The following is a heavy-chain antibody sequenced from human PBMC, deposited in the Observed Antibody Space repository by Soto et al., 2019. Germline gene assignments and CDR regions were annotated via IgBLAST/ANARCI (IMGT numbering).Heavy chain of an antibody. Sequence: EVQLVESGGGLVQPGGSLRLSCAASGFTFTSYAMHWVRQAPGKGLEYVSAISGYGERKYYANSVRGRFTISRDNSKNTVYLQMGSLRTEDMAVYYCARDLSGGGLDYWGQGTLVTVSS. CDR3: ARDLSGGGLDY. V-gene: IGHV3-64*01. CDR1: GFTFTSYA. CDR2: ISGYGERK. D-gene: IGHD3-10*01. J-gene: IGHJ4*02.